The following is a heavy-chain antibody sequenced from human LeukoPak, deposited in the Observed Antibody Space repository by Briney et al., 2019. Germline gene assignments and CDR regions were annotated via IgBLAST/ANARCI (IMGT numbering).Heavy chain of an antibody. CDR1: GVSISSYY. CDR3: AGSYRSRLDF. CDR2: IYDSGTT. D-gene: IGHD1-26*01. Sequence: SETLSLTCTVSGVSISSYYWSWIRQTPGKGLEWMGYIYDSGTTNHNPSLKSRVTISVDTSKNQFSLKLSSVTAADTAVYYCAGSYRSRLDFWGQGTLVTVSS. J-gene: IGHJ4*02. V-gene: IGHV4-59*01.